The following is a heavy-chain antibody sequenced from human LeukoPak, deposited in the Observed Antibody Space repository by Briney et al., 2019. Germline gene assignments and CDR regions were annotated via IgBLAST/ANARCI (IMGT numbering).Heavy chain of an antibody. J-gene: IGHJ4*02. D-gene: IGHD3-22*01. CDR3: AKDLTYYYDSTGYYFDY. CDR2: ISGSGGTT. CDR1: GFTFSSYA. V-gene: IGHV3-23*01. Sequence: PGGPLRLSCAASGFTFSSYAMSWVRQAPGKGLELVSGISGSGGTTYYADSVKGRFTISRDNSKNTLYLQLNSLRAEDTAIYYCAKDLTYYYDSTGYYFDYWGQGTLVTVSS.